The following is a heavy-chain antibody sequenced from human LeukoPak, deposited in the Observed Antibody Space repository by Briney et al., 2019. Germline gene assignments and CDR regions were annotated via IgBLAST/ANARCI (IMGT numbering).Heavy chain of an antibody. V-gene: IGHV1-18*01. CDR2: ISAYNGNT. Sequence: GASVKVSCKASGYTFTSYGISWVRQAPGQGLEWMGWISAYNGNTNYAQKLQGRVTMTTDTSTSTAYMELRSLRSDDTAVYYCARADVLRYFDWLNPFDYWGQGTLVTVSP. CDR1: GYTFTSYG. CDR3: ARADVLRYFDWLNPFDY. J-gene: IGHJ4*02. D-gene: IGHD3-9*01.